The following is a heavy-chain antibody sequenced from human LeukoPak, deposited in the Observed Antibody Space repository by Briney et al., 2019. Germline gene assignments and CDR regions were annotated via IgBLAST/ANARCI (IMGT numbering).Heavy chain of an antibody. CDR2: IIPISGTA. J-gene: IGHJ5*02. Sequence: SVKVSCKASGGTSSSYAISWVRQAPGQGLEWMGGIIPISGTANYAQKFQGRVTITADESTSTAYMELSSLRSEDTAVYYCAREAAAGTLNWFDPWGQGTLVTVSS. CDR3: AREAAAGTLNWFDP. V-gene: IGHV1-69*13. D-gene: IGHD6-13*01. CDR1: GGTSSSYA.